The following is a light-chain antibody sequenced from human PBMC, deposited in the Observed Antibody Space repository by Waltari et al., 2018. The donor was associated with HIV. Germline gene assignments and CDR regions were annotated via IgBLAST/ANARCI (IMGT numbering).Light chain of an antibody. Sequence: TQPPSVSAAPGQTAKITCGGNNTGRTTVHWYHQKPGQAPMLVIYDDRDRPAGIPARLSGSKYGNTATLTISRVEAGDEADYFCQVWDSCNDIVVFGGGTKLTVL. CDR2: DDR. CDR1: NTGRTT. CDR3: QVWDSCNDIVV. J-gene: IGLJ2*01. V-gene: IGLV3-21*02.